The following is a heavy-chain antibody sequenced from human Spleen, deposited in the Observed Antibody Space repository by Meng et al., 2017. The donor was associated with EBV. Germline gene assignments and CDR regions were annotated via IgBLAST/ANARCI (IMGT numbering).Heavy chain of an antibody. V-gene: IGHV6-1*01. CDR2: TYYRSKWNN. CDR3: ARGQSSKRAIDY. J-gene: IGHJ4*02. Sequence: QATLEQSSAWLVELAQTLAPPCAISGDNVSNSRVAWNWIRQPPSRGLEWLSRTYYRSKWNNDYALSVRSRITVNADTSKNQISLHLTSVTPEDAAVYFCARGQSSKRAIDYWGQGTLVTVSS. CDR1: GDNVSNSRVA. D-gene: IGHD1-26*01.